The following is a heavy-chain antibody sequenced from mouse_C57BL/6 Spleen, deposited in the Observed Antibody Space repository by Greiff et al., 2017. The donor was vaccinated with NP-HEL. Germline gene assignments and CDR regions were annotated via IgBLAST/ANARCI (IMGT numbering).Heavy chain of an antibody. J-gene: IGHJ2*01. D-gene: IGHD1-1*01. V-gene: IGHV1-82*01. CDR1: GYAFSSSW. Sequence: QVQLKQPGPELVKPGASVKISCKASGYAFSSSWMNWVKQRPGKGLEWIGRIYPGDGDTNYNGKFKGKATLTADKSSSTAYMQLSSLTSEDSAVYFCARGGAFITTVGEDVDYWGKGTTLTVSS. CDR2: IYPGDGDT. CDR3: ARGGAFITTVGEDVDY.